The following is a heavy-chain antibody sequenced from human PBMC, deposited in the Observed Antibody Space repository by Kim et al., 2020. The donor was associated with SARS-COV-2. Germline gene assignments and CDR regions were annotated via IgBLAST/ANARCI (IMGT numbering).Heavy chain of an antibody. CDR2: ISYDGSNK. D-gene: IGHD6-19*01. Sequence: GGSLRLSCAASGFTFSSYAMHWVRQAPGKGLEWVAVISYDGSNKYYADSVKGRFTISRDNSKNTLYLQMNSLRAEDTAVYYCARGSAGWYSSGWLRNYFDYWGQGTLVTVSS. CDR1: GFTFSSYA. V-gene: IGHV3-30-3*01. J-gene: IGHJ4*02. CDR3: ARGSAGWYSSGWLRNYFDY.